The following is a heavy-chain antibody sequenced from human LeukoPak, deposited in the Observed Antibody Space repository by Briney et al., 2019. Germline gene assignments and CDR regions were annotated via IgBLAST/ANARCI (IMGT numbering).Heavy chain of an antibody. CDR1: GFTFSSYW. Sequence: PGGSLRLSCAASGFTFSSYWMSWVRQAPGKGLEWVANIKQDGSEKYYVDSVKGRFTISRDNSKNTLYLQMNSLRAEDTAVYYCATQAGYSSSWYVTSWWLVRPEYYFDYWGQGTLVTVSS. D-gene: IGHD6-13*01. V-gene: IGHV3-7*01. CDR2: IKQDGSEK. J-gene: IGHJ4*02. CDR3: ATQAGYSSSWYVTSWWLVRPEYYFDY.